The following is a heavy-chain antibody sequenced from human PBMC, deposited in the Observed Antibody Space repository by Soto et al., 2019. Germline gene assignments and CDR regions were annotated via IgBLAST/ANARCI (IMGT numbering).Heavy chain of an antibody. J-gene: IGHJ6*02. CDR1: GFTFSSFG. Sequence: QVQLMESGGGEVQPGASLRLSCVASGFTFSSFGMHWVRQAPGKGLEWVAVISADGSKRYYGDSVQGRLTIYRDDSKNAVFLQINSLRADDTAVYYCARDLRQGASETTVYGMDVWGHGTTVSVSS. V-gene: IGHV3-30*03. CDR3: ARDLRQGASETTVYGMDV. D-gene: IGHD4-17*01. CDR2: ISADGSKR.